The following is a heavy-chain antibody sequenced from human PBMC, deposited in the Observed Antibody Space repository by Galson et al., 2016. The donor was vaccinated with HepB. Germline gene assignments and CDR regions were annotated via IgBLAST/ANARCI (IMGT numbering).Heavy chain of an antibody. CDR1: GFTVSSNY. V-gene: IGHV3-53*04. Sequence: SLRLSCAASGFTVSSNYMTWVRQAPGKGLEWVSSIYSGDRTYYADSVKGRFTISRHNSKSTLYLQMNGLRTEDTAVYYCVRSAYSGSYFDYWGQGTLVTVSS. D-gene: IGHD1-26*01. CDR3: VRSAYSGSYFDY. CDR2: IYSGDRT. J-gene: IGHJ4*02.